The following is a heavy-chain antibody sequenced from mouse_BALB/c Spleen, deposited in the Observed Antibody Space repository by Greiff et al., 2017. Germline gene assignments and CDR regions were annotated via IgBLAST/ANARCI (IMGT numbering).Heavy chain of an antibody. V-gene: IGHV3-1*02. CDR3: ARAGFYYGSWGNGDYYAMDY. Sequence: EVQLQQSGPDLVEPSQSLSLTCTVTGYSITSGYSWHWIRQFPGNKLEWMGYIHYSGSTNYNPSLKSRISITRDTSKNQFFLQLNSVTTEDTATYYCARAGFYYGSWGNGDYYAMDYWGQGTSVTVSS. J-gene: IGHJ4*01. D-gene: IGHD1-1*01. CDR2: IHYSGST. CDR1: GYSITSGYS.